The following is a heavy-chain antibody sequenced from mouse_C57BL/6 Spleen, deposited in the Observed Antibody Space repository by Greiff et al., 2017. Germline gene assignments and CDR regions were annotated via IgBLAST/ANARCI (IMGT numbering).Heavy chain of an antibody. J-gene: IGHJ4*01. D-gene: IGHD4-1*01. CDR1: GYTFTSYG. Sequence: VKLMESGAELARPGASVKLSCKASGYTFTSYGISWVKQRTGQGLEWIGEIYPRSGNTYYNEKFKGKATLTADKSSSTAYMELRSLTSEDSAVYFCARLTGTDYYAMDYWGQGTSVTVSS. CDR3: ARLTGTDYYAMDY. CDR2: IYPRSGNT. V-gene: IGHV1-81*01.